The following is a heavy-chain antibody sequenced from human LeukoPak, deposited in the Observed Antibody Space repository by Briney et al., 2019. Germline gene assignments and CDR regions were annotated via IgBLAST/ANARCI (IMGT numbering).Heavy chain of an antibody. V-gene: IGHV3-23*01. J-gene: IGHJ6*03. CDR2: FSGSGSST. D-gene: IGHD6-19*01. CDR3: ANTAVAGNVWAGYYYYMDV. Sequence: QSGGSLRLSCAASGFTFSSYAMSWVRQAPGKGLEWVSGFSGSGSSTYYADSVKGRFTISRDNSKNTLYLQMNSLRAEDTAVYYCANTAVAGNVWAGYYYYMDVWGKGTTVTISS. CDR1: GFTFSSYA.